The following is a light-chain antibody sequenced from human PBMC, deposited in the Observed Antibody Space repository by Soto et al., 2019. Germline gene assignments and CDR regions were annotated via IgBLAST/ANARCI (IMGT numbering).Light chain of an antibody. V-gene: IGLV2-23*02. J-gene: IGLJ1*01. CDR1: SSDVGSYNL. CDR2: EVS. Sequence: SAVTQPASVSGSPGQSITLSCTGTSSDVGSYNLVSWYQQHPGKAPKLMIYEVSKRPSGVSNRFSGSKSGNTASLTISLLQAEQEAVYYCRSFSGSSTRVFGTGTRVTVL. CDR3: RSFSGSSTRV.